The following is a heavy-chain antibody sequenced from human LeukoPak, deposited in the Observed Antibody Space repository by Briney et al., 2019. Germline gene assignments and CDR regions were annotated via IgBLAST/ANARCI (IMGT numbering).Heavy chain of an antibody. Sequence: GGSLRLSCAASGFTFSSYAMSWVRQAPGKGLEWVSAISGSGGSTYYADSVKGRFTISRDNSKNTLYLQMNSLRAEDSAVYYCARDSSGWYFRSHFDYWGQGTLVTVSS. CDR3: ARDSSGWYFRSHFDY. CDR1: GFTFSSYA. CDR2: ISGSGGST. J-gene: IGHJ4*02. D-gene: IGHD6-19*01. V-gene: IGHV3-23*01.